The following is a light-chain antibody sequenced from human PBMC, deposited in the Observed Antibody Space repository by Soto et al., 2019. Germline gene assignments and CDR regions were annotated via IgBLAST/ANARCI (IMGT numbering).Light chain of an antibody. CDR2: KAS. Sequence: IQLTQSPSSLSASVGDRVTITCRASQGISSYLAWYQQKPGKAPNLLIYKASSLESGVPSRFSGSGSGTDFTLIISSLQPDDFATYYCQQYNSYSTFGQGTKVDIK. CDR3: QQYNSYST. J-gene: IGKJ1*01. V-gene: IGKV1-5*03. CDR1: QGISSY.